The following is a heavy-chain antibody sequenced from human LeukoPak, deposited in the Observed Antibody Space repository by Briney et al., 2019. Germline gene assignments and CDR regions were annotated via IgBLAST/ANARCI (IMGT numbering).Heavy chain of an antibody. J-gene: IGHJ4*02. CDR2: IYYSGST. CDR3: ARGVDSSGCPDY. V-gene: IGHV4-59*01. CDR1: GGSISSYY. Sequence: SETLSLTCTVSGGSISSYYWSWIRQPPGKGLEWIGYIYYSGSTNYNPSLKSRVTISVDTSKNQFSLKLSSVTAADTAVYYCARGVDSSGCPDYWGQGTLVTVSS. D-gene: IGHD3-22*01.